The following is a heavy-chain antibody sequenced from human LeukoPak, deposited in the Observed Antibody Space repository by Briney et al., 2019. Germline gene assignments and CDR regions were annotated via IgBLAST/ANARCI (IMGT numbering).Heavy chain of an antibody. J-gene: IGHJ1*01. CDR1: GFTFSSYA. CDR3: ATYSSLNRREFQY. CDR2: ISSHGGTT. D-gene: IGHD3-22*01. V-gene: IGHV3-64*02. Sequence: SGGSLRLTCAASGFTFSSYAMHWVRQAPGKGLEYVSAISSHGGTTYYADSVKGRFTISRDNSKNTLYLQMNSLRAEDTAVYYCATYSSLNRREFQYWGQGTLLTVSS.